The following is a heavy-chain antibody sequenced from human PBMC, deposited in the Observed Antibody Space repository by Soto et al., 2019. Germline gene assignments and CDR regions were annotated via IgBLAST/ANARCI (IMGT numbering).Heavy chain of an antibody. V-gene: IGHV1-46*02. CDR2: IDPTGGDT. Sequence: QVQLVQSGAEVKKPGASVKVSCEASGYPFNNYHIHWVRQAPGQGLECMGKIDPTGGDTHYAQQFQGRVTMTRDTSTSTVYMELSSLRSDDTAVYYCAREVNGWYRGVDHWGQGTLVTVSS. J-gene: IGHJ4*02. CDR3: AREVNGWYRGVDH. CDR1: GYPFNNYH. D-gene: IGHD6-19*01.